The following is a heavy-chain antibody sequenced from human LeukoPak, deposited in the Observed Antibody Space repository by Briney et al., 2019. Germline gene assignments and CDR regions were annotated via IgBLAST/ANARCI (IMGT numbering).Heavy chain of an antibody. Sequence: PSETLSLTCTASGGSISNYFWSWIRQPPGKGLEWIGHIYYSGTAIYNPSLMGRVIMSVDTSKNQFSLSLSSVSAADTALYYCARHREPSGSYSAFDYWGQGALVTVSS. CDR2: IYYSGTA. J-gene: IGHJ4*02. D-gene: IGHD3-10*01. V-gene: IGHV4-59*08. CDR1: GGSISNYF. CDR3: ARHREPSGSYSAFDY.